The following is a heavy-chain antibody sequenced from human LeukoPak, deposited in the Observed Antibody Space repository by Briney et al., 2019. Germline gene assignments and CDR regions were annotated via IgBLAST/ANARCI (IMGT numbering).Heavy chain of an antibody. V-gene: IGHV1-69*13. D-gene: IGHD6-13*01. J-gene: IGHJ6*02. CDR1: GGTFSSYA. CDR3: ARASSSWYYTDYYYYYGMDV. Sequence: SVKVSCKASGGTFSSYAISWVRQAPGQGLEWMGGIIPIFGTANYAQKYQGRVTITADESTSTAYMELSSLRSEDTAVYYCARASSSWYYTDYYYYYGMDVWGQGTTVTVSS. CDR2: IIPIFGTA.